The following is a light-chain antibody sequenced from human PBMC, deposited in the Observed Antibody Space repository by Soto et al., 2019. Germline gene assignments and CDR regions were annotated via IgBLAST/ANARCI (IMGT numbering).Light chain of an antibody. CDR2: DAS. V-gene: IGKV1-33*01. CDR3: QQYKNRPT. J-gene: IGKJ5*01. Sequence: DTKMSKSPSAMSATVGDRVTITCQASQNISIYLNWYQQKPGRAPKLLIYDASNLETGVPSRFSGSGSGTDLTFTISRLQPEDIATYYCQQYKNRPTFGQGTRREIK. CDR1: QNISIY.